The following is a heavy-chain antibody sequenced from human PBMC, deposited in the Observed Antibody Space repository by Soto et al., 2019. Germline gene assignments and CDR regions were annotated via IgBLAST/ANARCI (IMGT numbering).Heavy chain of an antibody. CDR2: IIPIFGTA. Sequence: QVQLVQSGAEVKKPGSSVKVSCKASGGTFSSYAISWVRQAPGQGLEWMGGIIPIFGTANYAQKFRGRVTITADESTSTAYRELSSLRSEDTAVYYCARAPLCRGGSCYSGERWGQGTLVTVSS. D-gene: IGHD2-15*01. J-gene: IGHJ4*02. CDR1: GGTFSSYA. V-gene: IGHV1-69*12. CDR3: ARAPLCRGGSCYSGER.